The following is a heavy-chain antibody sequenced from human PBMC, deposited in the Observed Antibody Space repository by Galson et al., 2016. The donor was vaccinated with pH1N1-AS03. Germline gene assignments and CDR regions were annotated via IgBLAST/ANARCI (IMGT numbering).Heavy chain of an antibody. J-gene: IGHJ4*02. CDR3: ARGKSPVFDH. Sequence: SVKVSCKASGYTFTDYSMYWVRQAPGHGLEWMGWINPNSGCTNYAQKFQGWVTMTTDTTISTFYMELGSLTSEDTAVYYCARGKSPVFDHWGQGTLVTVSS. V-gene: IGHV1-2*04. CDR2: INPNSGCT. CDR1: GYTFTDYS.